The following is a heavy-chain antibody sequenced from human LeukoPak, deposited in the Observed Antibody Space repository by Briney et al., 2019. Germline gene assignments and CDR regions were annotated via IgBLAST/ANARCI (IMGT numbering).Heavy chain of an antibody. D-gene: IGHD3-10*01. CDR1: GVSISSTSYY. CDR2: IYYSGST. Sequence: PSETLSLTCTVSGVSISSTSYYWAWIRQPPGKGLEWIGSIYYSGSTYYNPSLKSRVTIFVDTSKNQFSLKLSSVTAADTAVYYCARNRYYYGSGNYGVPNWFDPWGQGTLVTVSS. V-gene: IGHV4-39*01. J-gene: IGHJ5*02. CDR3: ARNRYYYGSGNYGVPNWFDP.